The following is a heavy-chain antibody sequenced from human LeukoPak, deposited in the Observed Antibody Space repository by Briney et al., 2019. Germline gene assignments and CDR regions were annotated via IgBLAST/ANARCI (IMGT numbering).Heavy chain of an antibody. V-gene: IGHV3-21*01. Sequence: PGGSLRLSCAASGFTFSSYSMNWVRQAPGKGLEWVSSISSSSSYIYYADSVKGRFTISRDNTKNSLYLQMNSLRAEDTAVYYCARDDSGLVSSSSWYDYWGQGTLVTVSS. CDR2: ISSSSSYI. CDR1: GFTFSSYS. D-gene: IGHD6-13*01. CDR3: ARDDSGLVSSSSWYDY. J-gene: IGHJ4*02.